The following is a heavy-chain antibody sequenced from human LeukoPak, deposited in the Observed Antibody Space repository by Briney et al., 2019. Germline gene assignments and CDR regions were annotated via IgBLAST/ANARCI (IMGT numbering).Heavy chain of an antibody. CDR3: ARWGIRYSSSWPDY. CDR1: GGSFSGYY. V-gene: IGHV4-34*01. CDR2: INHSGST. Sequence: SETLSLTCAVYGGSFSGYYWSWIRQPPGKGLEWIGEINHSGSTNYNPSLKSRVTISVDTSKNQFSLKLSSVTAADTAVYYCARWGIRYSSSWPDYWGQGTLVTVSS. J-gene: IGHJ4*02. D-gene: IGHD6-13*01.